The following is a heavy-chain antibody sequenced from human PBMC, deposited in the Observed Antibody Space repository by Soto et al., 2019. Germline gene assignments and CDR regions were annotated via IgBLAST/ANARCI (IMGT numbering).Heavy chain of an antibody. CDR1: GFTFRTFT. J-gene: IGHJ5*01. D-gene: IGHD3-9*01. CDR2: IIGGDGDK. V-gene: IGHV3-23*01. Sequence: EVQLLEHGGQLVQPGESLRLSCAASGFTFRTFTMNWVRQAPGKGLEWVSGIIGGDGDKFYSDSVKGRFTISRDNSKDILFLQMSRLRVDDTAVYYCAKDRDADGIWTFDSWGQGTLVTVSS. CDR3: AKDRDADGIWTFDS.